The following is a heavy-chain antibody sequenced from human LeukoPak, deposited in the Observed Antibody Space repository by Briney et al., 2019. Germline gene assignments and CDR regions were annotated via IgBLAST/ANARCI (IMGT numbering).Heavy chain of an antibody. CDR1: GFTFSSYA. Sequence: GGSLRLSCAASGFTFSSYAMSWVRQAPGKGLEWVSAISGSGGSTYYADSVKGQFTISRDNSKNTLYLQMNSLRAEDTAVYYCAKNTQDYDFWSGYPDNWFDPWGQGTLVTVSS. J-gene: IGHJ5*02. V-gene: IGHV3-23*01. CDR2: ISGSGGST. D-gene: IGHD3-3*01. CDR3: AKNTQDYDFWSGYPDNWFDP.